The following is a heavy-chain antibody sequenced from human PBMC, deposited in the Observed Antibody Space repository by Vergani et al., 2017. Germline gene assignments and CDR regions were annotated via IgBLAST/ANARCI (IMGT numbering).Heavy chain of an antibody. CDR1: GGSISSYY. V-gene: IGHV4-59*01. CDR3: ARDPGNYDILTGYGMDV. CDR2: IYYSGST. D-gene: IGHD3-9*01. J-gene: IGHJ6*02. Sequence: QVQLQESGPGLVKPSETLSLTCTVSGGSISSYYWSWIRQPPGKGLEWIGYIYYSGSTNYNPSLKSRVTISVDTSKNQFSLKLSSVTDADTAVYYCARDPGNYDILTGYGMDVWGQGTTVTVSS.